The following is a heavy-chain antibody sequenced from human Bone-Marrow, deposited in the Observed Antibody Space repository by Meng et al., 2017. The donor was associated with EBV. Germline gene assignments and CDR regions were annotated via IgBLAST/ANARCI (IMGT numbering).Heavy chain of an antibody. J-gene: IGHJ4*02. V-gene: IGHV1-69*01. CDR1: GGNLNNLA. Sequence: QGQQCQSGAYVHKSGSSVRGPCKVSGGNLNNLAINWVRQAPGERLEWMGGIIPVLGATNYADNFQGRMKIIADESTNTAYMELSKLTPADTALYYWARDNGDTMTNPYFDYWGQGTLVTVSS. CDR2: IIPVLGAT. CDR3: ARDNGDTMTNPYFDY. D-gene: IGHD2-21*01.